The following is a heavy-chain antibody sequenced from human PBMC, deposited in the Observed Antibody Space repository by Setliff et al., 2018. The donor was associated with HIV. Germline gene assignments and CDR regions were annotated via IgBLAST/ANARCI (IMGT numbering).Heavy chain of an antibody. J-gene: IGHJ3*01. CDR1: GYTFTSYG. D-gene: IGHD3-10*01. Sequence: ASVKVSCKASGYTFTSYGISWVRQAPGKGLEWMGWINAYNGNTNFAQKLQGRVTVTSDTSTSTAYLELRSLSSDDTAVYYCARDNEAIGWFGDRPDHILLFWGQGTMVTVSS. CDR2: INAYNGNT. V-gene: IGHV1-18*01. CDR3: ARDNEAIGWFGDRPDHILLF.